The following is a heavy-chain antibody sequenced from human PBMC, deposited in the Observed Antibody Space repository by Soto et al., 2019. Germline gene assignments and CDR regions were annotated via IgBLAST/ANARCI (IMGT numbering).Heavy chain of an antibody. CDR1: GFTFSSYG. CDR2: ISYDGSNK. J-gene: IGHJ4*02. D-gene: IGHD6-19*01. Sequence: PGGSLRLSCAASGFTFSSYGMHWVRQAPGKGLEWVAVISYDGSNKYYADSVKGRFTTSRDNSKNTLYLQMNSLRAEDTAVYYCAKDRAAVAGKAPFDYWGQGTLVTVSS. CDR3: AKDRAAVAGKAPFDY. V-gene: IGHV3-30*18.